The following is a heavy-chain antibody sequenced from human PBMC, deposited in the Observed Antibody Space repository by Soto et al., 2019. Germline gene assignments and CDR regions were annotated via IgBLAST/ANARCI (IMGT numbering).Heavy chain of an antibody. CDR2: IIPIFGTA. D-gene: IGHD6-19*01. CDR1: GGTFSSYA. Sequence: QVQLVQSGAEVKKPGSSVKVSCKASGGTFSSYAISWVGQAPGQGLEWMGGIIPIFGTANYAQKFQGRVTITADESTSTAYMELSSLRSEDTAVYYCVRARAVAGDRYYYYGMDVWGQGTTVTVSS. V-gene: IGHV1-69*12. J-gene: IGHJ6*02. CDR3: VRARAVAGDRYYYYGMDV.